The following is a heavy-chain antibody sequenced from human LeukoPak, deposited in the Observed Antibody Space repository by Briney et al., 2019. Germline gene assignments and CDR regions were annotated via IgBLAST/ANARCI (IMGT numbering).Heavy chain of an antibody. J-gene: IGHJ4*02. CDR1: GFTFSSYS. Sequence: PGGSLRLSCAASGFTFSSYSMNWVRQAPRKGLEWVSSISSSSSYIYYADSVKGRFTISRDNSKNTLYLQMNSLRAEDTAVYYCAKDYGSGSYGYWGQGTLVTVSS. V-gene: IGHV3-21*04. CDR2: ISSSSSYI. CDR3: AKDYGSGSYGY. D-gene: IGHD3-10*01.